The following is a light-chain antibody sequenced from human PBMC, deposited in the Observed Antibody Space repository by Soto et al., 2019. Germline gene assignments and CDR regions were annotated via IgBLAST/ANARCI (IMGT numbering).Light chain of an antibody. J-gene: IGKJ3*01. CDR1: QGIRDY. Sequence: IQLTQSPSSLSASVGDRVTITCRASQGIRDYLAWYQQKPGKAPKLLIYAASILEIGVPSRFSGSGSGTYFTLTISSLQPEDFSTYYCQQRNSYPVTFGPGAKVDIK. V-gene: IGKV1-9*01. CDR2: AAS. CDR3: QQRNSYPVT.